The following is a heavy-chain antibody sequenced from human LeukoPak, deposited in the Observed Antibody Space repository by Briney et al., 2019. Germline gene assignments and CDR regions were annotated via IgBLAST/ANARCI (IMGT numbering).Heavy chain of an antibody. CDR2: IIHSGIT. CDR1: GGSFRDYY. CDR3: ARGSPIVTTNGYFNY. V-gene: IGHV4-34*01. Sequence: PSETLSLTCAVYGGSFRDYYWSWIRQPPGKGLEWIGEIIHSGITNYNPSLTSRVTISVDTSKSQFSLKLSSVTAADTAVYYCARGSPIVTTNGYFNYWGQGTLVTVSS. D-gene: IGHD5-12*01. J-gene: IGHJ4*02.